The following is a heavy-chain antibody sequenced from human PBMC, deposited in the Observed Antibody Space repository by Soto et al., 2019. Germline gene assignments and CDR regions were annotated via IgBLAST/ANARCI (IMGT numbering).Heavy chain of an antibody. CDR2: ISSSSSYI. J-gene: IGHJ6*02. V-gene: IGHV3-21*01. CDR1: GFTFSSYS. D-gene: IGHD3-3*01. Sequence: EVQLVESGGGLVKPGGSLRLSCAASGFTFSSYSMNWVRQAPGKGLEWVSSISSSSSYIYYADSVKGRFTISRDNPKNSLYLQMNSLRAEDTAVYYCARESGLHYDFWSGYYLESAERNKYGMDVWGQGTTVTVSS. CDR3: ARESGLHYDFWSGYYLESAERNKYGMDV.